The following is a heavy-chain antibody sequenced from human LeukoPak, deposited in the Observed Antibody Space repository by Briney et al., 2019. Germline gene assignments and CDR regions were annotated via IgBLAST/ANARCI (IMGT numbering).Heavy chain of an antibody. D-gene: IGHD2-2*01. CDR2: ISGSGGST. V-gene: IGHV3-23*01. CDR1: GFTFSSYA. J-gene: IGHJ3*02. CDR3: AKGPCSSTSCYAFDI. Sequence: GGFLRLSCAASGFTFSSYAMSWVRQAPGKGLEWVSAISGSGGSTYYADSVKGRFTISRDNSKNTLYLQMNSLRAEDTAVYYCAKGPCSSTSCYAFDIWGQGTMVTVSS.